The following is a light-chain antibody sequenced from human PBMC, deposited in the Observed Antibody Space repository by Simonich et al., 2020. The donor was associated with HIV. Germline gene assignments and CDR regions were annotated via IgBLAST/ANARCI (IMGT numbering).Light chain of an antibody. CDR1: QSVSSH. CDR3: QQSYSTPT. CDR2: DAS. V-gene: IGKV3D-15*01. J-gene: IGKJ3*01. Sequence: EIVMTQSPATLSVSPGERATLSCRASQSVSSHLAWYQQKPGQAPRLLIYDASTRATGIPARFSGSGSGTDFTLTISSLQPEDFATYYCQQSYSTPTFGPGTKVDIK.